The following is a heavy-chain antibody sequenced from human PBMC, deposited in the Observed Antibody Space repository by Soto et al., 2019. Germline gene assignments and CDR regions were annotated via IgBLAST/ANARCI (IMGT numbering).Heavy chain of an antibody. D-gene: IGHD3-22*01. CDR1: GFTVSSNY. J-gene: IGHJ1*01. V-gene: IGHV3-53*01. CDR2: IYSGGST. CDR3: ARDRVESGYPEYFQY. Sequence: EVQLVESGGGLIQPGGSLRLSCAASGFTVSSNYMSWVRQAPGKGLEWVSVIYSGGSTYYADSVKGRFTISRDNSKNTLYFQMNSLRAEDTAVHYCARDRVESGYPEYFQYWGQGTLLTVSS.